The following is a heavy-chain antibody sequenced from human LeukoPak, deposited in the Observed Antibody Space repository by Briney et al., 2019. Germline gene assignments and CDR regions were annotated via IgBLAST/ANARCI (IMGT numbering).Heavy chain of an antibody. Sequence: PGGSLRLSCAASGFTFRSYAMHWVRQAPGKGLEWVAAISYDGNNKYYADSVKGRFTISRDNSKNTLYLQMNSLRAEDTAVYYCARDPRMGIVVAEVGEYFHHWGQGTLVTVSS. D-gene: IGHD6-19*01. CDR3: ARDPRMGIVVAEVGEYFHH. J-gene: IGHJ1*01. CDR1: GFTFRSYA. V-gene: IGHV3-30-3*01. CDR2: ISYDGNNK.